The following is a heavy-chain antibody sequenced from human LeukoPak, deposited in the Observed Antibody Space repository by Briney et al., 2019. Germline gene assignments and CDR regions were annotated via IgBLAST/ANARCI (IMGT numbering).Heavy chain of an antibody. D-gene: IGHD1-1*01. CDR3: AKASWVSNGDAVL. V-gene: IGHV3-23*01. Sequence: GSLRLSCAVSGFTFSSYAMSWVRQAPARGLEWVSSLRGDGSTFYADSVKGRFTLSRDESRNTVYFQLNSLRVEDTAVYYCAKASWVSNGDAVLWGQGTLVTVFS. CDR2: LRGDGST. J-gene: IGHJ4*02. CDR1: GFTFSSYA.